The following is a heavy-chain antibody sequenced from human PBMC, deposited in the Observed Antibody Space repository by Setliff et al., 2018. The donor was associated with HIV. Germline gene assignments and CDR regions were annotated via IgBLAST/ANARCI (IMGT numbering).Heavy chain of an antibody. CDR2: IKSNIDGGTR. D-gene: IGHD3-16*01. J-gene: IGHJ4*02. CDR3: TTGGAD. V-gene: IGHV3-15*01. CDR1: GFTFSNSW. Sequence: PGGSLRLSCAASGFTFSNSWMTWVRQAPGKGLEWVGRIKSNIDGGTRDYAAPVKGRFTISRDDSKNTVYLQMNSLKSEDSALYYCTTGGADWGQGTRVTVSS.